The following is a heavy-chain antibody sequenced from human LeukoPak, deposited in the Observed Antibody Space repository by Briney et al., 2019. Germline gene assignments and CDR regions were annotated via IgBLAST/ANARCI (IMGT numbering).Heavy chain of an antibody. V-gene: IGHV3-7*01. Sequence: GGSLRLSCAASGFTFSSYWMSWVRQAPGKGLEWVANIKQDGSEKYYVDSVEGRFTVSRDNAKNSLYLQMNSLRADDTAVYYCARLSGDITVFDFWGQGTLVTVSS. CDR1: GFTFSSYW. CDR3: ARLSGDITVFDF. CDR2: IKQDGSEK. D-gene: IGHD1-20*01. J-gene: IGHJ4*02.